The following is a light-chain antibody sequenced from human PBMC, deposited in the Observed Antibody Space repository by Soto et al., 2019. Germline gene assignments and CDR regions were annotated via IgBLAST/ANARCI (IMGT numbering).Light chain of an antibody. J-gene: IGKJ2*01. Sequence: DLQMTQSPSTLSASVGDRVTITCRASQSISSWLAWYQQKPGKAPKLLIYDASSLESGVTSRFSGSGSRTEFTLTISSLQPDDFATYYCQQYNSYSPYTFGQGTKLEIK. V-gene: IGKV1-5*01. CDR2: DAS. CDR3: QQYNSYSPYT. CDR1: QSISSW.